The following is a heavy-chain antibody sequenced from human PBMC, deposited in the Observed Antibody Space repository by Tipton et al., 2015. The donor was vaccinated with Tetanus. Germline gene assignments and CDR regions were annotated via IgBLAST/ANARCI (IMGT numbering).Heavy chain of an antibody. D-gene: IGHD5-24*01. CDR3: ARGITDGYNRRLDY. CDR2: ISNGNT. Sequence: TLSLTCTVSRGPISSYYWSWIRQPAGKGLEWVGHISNGNTDYSTSLKSRVTLSVDLSKNQISLQLRAVTAADTAVYYCARGITDGYNRRLDYWGQGLRVAVS. J-gene: IGHJ4*02. CDR1: RGPISSYY. V-gene: IGHV4-4*07.